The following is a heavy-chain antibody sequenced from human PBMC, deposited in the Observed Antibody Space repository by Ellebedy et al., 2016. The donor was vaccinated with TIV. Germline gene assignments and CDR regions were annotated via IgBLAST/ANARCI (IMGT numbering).Heavy chain of an antibody. V-gene: IGHV1-2*04. CDR1: GYTFTGYY. Sequence: ASVKVSCKASGYTFTGYYMHWVRQAPGQGLEWMGWINPNSGGTNYAQKFQGWVTMTRDTSISTAYMELSRLRSDDTAVYYCARDPCSGGSCYPMGFDYWGQGTLVTVSS. D-gene: IGHD2-15*01. CDR3: ARDPCSGGSCYPMGFDY. J-gene: IGHJ4*02. CDR2: INPNSGGT.